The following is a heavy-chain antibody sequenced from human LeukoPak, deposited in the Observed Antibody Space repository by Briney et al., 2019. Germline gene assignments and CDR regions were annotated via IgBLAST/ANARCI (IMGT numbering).Heavy chain of an antibody. V-gene: IGHV4-4*07. J-gene: IGHJ6*02. CDR3: ARGAYYGDV. CDR1: GASISNYY. D-gene: IGHD3-10*01. Sequence: PSESLSLTCSVSGASISNYYWNRIRQPAGKGLEWIGRFYGAGSTNYNPSLKSRVTMSLDTSKNQISLKLSSVTAADTAVYYCARGAYYGDVWGQGTTVTVSS. CDR2: FYGAGST.